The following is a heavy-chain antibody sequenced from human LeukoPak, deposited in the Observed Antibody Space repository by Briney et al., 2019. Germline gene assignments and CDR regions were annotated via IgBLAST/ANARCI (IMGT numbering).Heavy chain of an antibody. CDR1: GGSFSGYY. Sequence: SETLSLTCAVYGGSFSGYYWSWIRQPPGKGLEWIGEINHSGSTNYNPSLKSRVTISVDTSKNQFSLKLSSVTAADTAVYYCARRQSSSWYFDYWGQGTLLTVSS. V-gene: IGHV4-34*01. D-gene: IGHD6-13*01. CDR2: INHSGST. J-gene: IGHJ4*02. CDR3: ARRQSSSWYFDY.